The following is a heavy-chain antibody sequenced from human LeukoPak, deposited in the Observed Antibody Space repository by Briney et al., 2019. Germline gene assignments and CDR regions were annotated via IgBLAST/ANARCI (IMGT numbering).Heavy chain of an antibody. CDR3: ARDPASGY. J-gene: IGHJ4*02. Sequence: GGSLRLSCAASGFTFSSYAMHWVRQAPGKGLEWVAVISYDGSNKYYADSVKGRFTISRDNSKNTLYLQMNSLRAEDTAVYYRARDPASGYWGQGTLVTVSS. V-gene: IGHV3-30-3*01. D-gene: IGHD2-2*01. CDR1: GFTFSSYA. CDR2: ISYDGSNK.